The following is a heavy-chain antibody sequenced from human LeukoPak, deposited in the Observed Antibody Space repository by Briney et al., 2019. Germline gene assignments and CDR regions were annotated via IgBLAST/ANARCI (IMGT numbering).Heavy chain of an antibody. CDR2: IKQDGSDT. J-gene: IGHJ4*02. D-gene: IGHD3-22*01. CDR1: GFNFSNYW. CDR3: VRGRGYYDSSGFLRPYYFDY. V-gene: IGHV3-7*01. Sequence: GGSLRLSCAASGFNFSNYWMCWVRQAPGKGLEWVANIKQDGSDTYYVDSVKGRFTIARDNAKNSLYLQMNSLGAEDTALYYCVRGRGYYDSSGFLRPYYFDYWGQGTLVTVSS.